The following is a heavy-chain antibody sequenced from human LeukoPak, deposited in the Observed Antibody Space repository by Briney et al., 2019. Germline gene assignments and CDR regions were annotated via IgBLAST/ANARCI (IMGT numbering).Heavy chain of an antibody. CDR1: GGTFSSYA. J-gene: IGHJ6*03. D-gene: IGHD3-9*01. CDR3: ARGKILRYFDWLFPRYYYYMDV. CDR2: IIPIFGTA. V-gene: IGHV1-69*01. Sequence: GSSVKVSCKASGGTFSSYAISWVRQAPGQGLEWMGGIIPIFGTANYAQKFQGRVTITADESTSTAYMELSSLRSEDTAVYYCARGKILRYFDWLFPRYYYYMDVWGKGTTVTVSS.